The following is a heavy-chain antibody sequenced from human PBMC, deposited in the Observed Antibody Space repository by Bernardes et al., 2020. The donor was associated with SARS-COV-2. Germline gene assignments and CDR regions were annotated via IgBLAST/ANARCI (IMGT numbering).Heavy chain of an antibody. D-gene: IGHD3-10*01. CDR2: IWYDGSNK. Sequence: GGSLRLSCAASGFTFSSYGMHWVRQAPGKGLEWVAVIWYDGSNKYYADSVKGRFTISRDNSKNTLYLQMNSLRAEDTAVYYCARGGRPMVRGVIITGPYYYYGMDVWGQGTTVTVSS. CDR1: GFTFSSYG. J-gene: IGHJ6*02. CDR3: ARGGRPMVRGVIITGPYYYYGMDV. V-gene: IGHV3-33*01.